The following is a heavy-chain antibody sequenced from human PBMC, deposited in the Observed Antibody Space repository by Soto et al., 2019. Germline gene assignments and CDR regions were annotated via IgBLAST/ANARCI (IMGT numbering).Heavy chain of an antibody. J-gene: IGHJ4*02. CDR1: GGTFSSYA. CDR3: ARVLMDTAMAMPFDY. D-gene: IGHD5-18*01. Sequence: QVQLVQSGAEVKTPGSSVKVSCKASGGTFSSYAISWVRQAPGQGLEWMGGIIPIFGTANYAQKFQGRVTITADESTSTAYMELSSLRSEDTAVYYCARVLMDTAMAMPFDYCGQGTLVTVSS. CDR2: IIPIFGTA. V-gene: IGHV1-69*01.